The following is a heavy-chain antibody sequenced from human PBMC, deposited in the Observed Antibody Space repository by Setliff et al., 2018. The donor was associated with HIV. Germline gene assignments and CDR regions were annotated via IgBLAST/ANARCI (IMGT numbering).Heavy chain of an antibody. J-gene: IGHJ4*02. Sequence: ETLSLTCSVSGASIRGHYWSWIRQSPGKGLEWIGNIYYSGNTNYNPSFKSRVTVSVDTSKNQFSLRLNSVTAADTAVYYCARRRADYDSSGHYREDFDYWGQGTLVTVSS. D-gene: IGHD3-22*01. CDR2: IYYSGNT. CDR3: ARRRADYDSSGHYREDFDY. V-gene: IGHV4-59*08. CDR1: GASIRGHY.